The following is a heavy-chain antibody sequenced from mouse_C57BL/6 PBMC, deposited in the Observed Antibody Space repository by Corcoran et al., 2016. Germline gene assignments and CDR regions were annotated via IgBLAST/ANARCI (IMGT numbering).Heavy chain of an antibody. CDR1: GYTFTTYG. J-gene: IGHJ2*01. D-gene: IGHD1-1*01. Sequence: QIQLVQSGPELKKPGETVKISCKASGYTFTTYGMSWVKQAPGKGLKWMGWINTYSGVPTYADDFKGRFAFSLETSASTAYLQINNLKNEDTATYFCARERSSYPYFDYWGQGTTLTVSS. CDR2: INTYSGVP. V-gene: IGHV9-3*01. CDR3: ARERSSYPYFDY.